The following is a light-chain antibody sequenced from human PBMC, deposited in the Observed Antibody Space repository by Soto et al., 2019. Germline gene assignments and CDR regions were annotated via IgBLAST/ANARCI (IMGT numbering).Light chain of an antibody. V-gene: IGKV3-15*01. Sequence: EIVMTQSPATLSVSPGERATLSCRASQSVSSNLAWYQQKPGQAPRLLIYGASTRATGIPARFSGSGSGTEFTLTISSLQSEDLAVYYCQQYNNWPQPFGQGTKVDIK. CDR2: GAS. CDR3: QQYNNWPQP. J-gene: IGKJ1*01. CDR1: QSVSSN.